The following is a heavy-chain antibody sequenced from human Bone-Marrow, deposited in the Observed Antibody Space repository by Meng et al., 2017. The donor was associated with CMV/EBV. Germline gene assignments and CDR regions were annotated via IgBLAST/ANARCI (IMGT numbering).Heavy chain of an antibody. V-gene: IGHV1-2*02. D-gene: IGHD3-3*01. CDR2: INPNSGGT. CDR3: ARDTDLGYYDFWSRTGPPYGMDV. CDR1: GYTFTGYY. Sequence: ASVKVSCKASGYTFTGYYMHWVRQAPGQGLEWMGWINPNSGGTNYAQKFQGRVTMTRDTSISTAYMELSRLRSEDTAVYYCARDTDLGYYDFWSRTGPPYGMDVWGQGTTVTVSS. J-gene: IGHJ6*02.